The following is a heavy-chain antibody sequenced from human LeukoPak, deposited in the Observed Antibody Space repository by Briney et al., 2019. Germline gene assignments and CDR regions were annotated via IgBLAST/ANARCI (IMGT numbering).Heavy chain of an antibody. CDR1: GFTFSSYW. CDR3: AKKGSSSSGVSWFDP. J-gene: IGHJ5*02. D-gene: IGHD6-6*01. CDR2: ISGSGGST. V-gene: IGHV3-23*01. Sequence: GGSLRLSCVASGFTFSSYWMSWVRQAPGKGLEWVSAISGSGGSTYYADSVKGRFTISRDNSKNTLYLQMNSLRAEDTAVYYCAKKGSSSSGVSWFDPWGQGTLVTVSS.